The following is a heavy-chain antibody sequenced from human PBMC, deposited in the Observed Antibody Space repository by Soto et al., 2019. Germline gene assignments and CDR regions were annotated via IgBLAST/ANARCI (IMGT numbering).Heavy chain of an antibody. Sequence: GGSLRLSCAASGFTFSDHYMDWVRQAPGKGLEWVGRTRNKANSYTTEYAAPVKGRFTISRDDSKNSLYLQMNSLKTEDTAVYYCARGGYSNYVSYYYYYMDVWGKGTTVTVSS. CDR2: TRNKANSYTT. CDR3: ARGGYSNYVSYYYYYMDV. V-gene: IGHV3-72*01. J-gene: IGHJ6*03. D-gene: IGHD4-4*01. CDR1: GFTFSDHY.